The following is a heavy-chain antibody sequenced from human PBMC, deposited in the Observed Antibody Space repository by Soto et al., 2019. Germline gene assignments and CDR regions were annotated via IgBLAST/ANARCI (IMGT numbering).Heavy chain of an antibody. Sequence: PPETLSLTCTLSGGSISSGGYYWSWIRQHPGKGLEWIGYIYYSGSTYYNPSLKSRVTISVDTSKNQFSLKLSSVTAADTAVYYCARGGLSATVPYYFDYWGQGTLVTVSS. J-gene: IGHJ4*02. V-gene: IGHV4-31*03. CDR2: IYYSGST. D-gene: IGHD2-15*01. CDR3: ARGGLSATVPYYFDY. CDR1: GGSISSGGYY.